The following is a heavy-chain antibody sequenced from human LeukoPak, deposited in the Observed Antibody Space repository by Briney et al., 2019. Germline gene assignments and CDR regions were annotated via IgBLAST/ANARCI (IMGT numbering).Heavy chain of an antibody. D-gene: IGHD6-13*01. Sequence: SETLSLTCTVSGGSISSYYWSWIRQPPGKGLEWIGYIYYSGSTNYNPSLKSRVTISVDTSKNQFSLKLSSVTAADTAVYYCARTYDSSSWSYYFDYWGQGTLVTVSS. J-gene: IGHJ4*02. CDR2: IYYSGST. V-gene: IGHV4-59*08. CDR1: GGSISSYY. CDR3: ARTYDSSSWSYYFDY.